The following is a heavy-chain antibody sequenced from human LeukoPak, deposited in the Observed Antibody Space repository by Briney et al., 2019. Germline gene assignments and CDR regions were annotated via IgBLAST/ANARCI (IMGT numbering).Heavy chain of an antibody. Sequence: PGRSPRLSCAASGFTFSSYGMHWVRQAPGKGLEWVAVISDDGSNKYYADSVKGRFTISRDNSKNTLYLQMNSLRAEDTAVYYCAKDNIAVAGTDYYYYGMDVWGQGTTVTVSS. CDR2: ISDDGSNK. J-gene: IGHJ6*02. D-gene: IGHD6-19*01. CDR3: AKDNIAVAGTDYYYYGMDV. CDR1: GFTFSSYG. V-gene: IGHV3-30*18.